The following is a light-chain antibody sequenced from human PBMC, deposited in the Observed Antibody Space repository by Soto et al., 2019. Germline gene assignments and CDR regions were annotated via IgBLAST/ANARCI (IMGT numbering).Light chain of an antibody. CDR3: CSYVGTSTI. CDR1: SSDVGSHNL. V-gene: IGLV2-23*01. CDR2: EAN. J-gene: IGLJ2*01. Sequence: QSALTQPASVSGSPGQSITISCTGSSSDVGSHNLVSWYQQYPGKAPKLTIFEANKRPSGVSNRFSGSKSGNTASLTVSGLQADDEADYYCCSYVGTSTIFGGGTKVTVL.